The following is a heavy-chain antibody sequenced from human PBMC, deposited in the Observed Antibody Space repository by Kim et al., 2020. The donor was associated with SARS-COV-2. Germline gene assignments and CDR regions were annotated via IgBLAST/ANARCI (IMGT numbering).Heavy chain of an antibody. D-gene: IGHD6-19*01. J-gene: IGHJ4*02. V-gene: IGHV4-59*09. CDR3: ARGHSSGWLFDY. Sequence: NHNPYLKSRVTSSVDTSKNQFSLKLSSVTAADTAVYYCARGHSSGWLFDYWGQGTLVTVSS.